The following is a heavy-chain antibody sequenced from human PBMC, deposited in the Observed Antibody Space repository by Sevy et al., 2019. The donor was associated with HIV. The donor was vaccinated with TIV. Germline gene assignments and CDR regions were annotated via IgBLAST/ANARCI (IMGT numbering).Heavy chain of an antibody. D-gene: IGHD2-2*01. CDR1: GFTFSSYG. Sequence: GGSLRLSCAASGFTFSSYGMHWVRQAPGKGLEWVAVIWYDGSNKYYADSVKGRFTISRDYSKNTLYLQMNSLRAEDTAVYYCAREVLGVVVPAAIFDYWGQGTLVTVSS. CDR2: IWYDGSNK. V-gene: IGHV3-33*01. J-gene: IGHJ4*02. CDR3: AREVLGVVVPAAIFDY.